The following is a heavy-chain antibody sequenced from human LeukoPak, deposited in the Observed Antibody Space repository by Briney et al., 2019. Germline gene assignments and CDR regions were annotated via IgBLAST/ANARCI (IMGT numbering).Heavy chain of an antibody. CDR3: ARDLSGSSREAGDY. Sequence: PGGSLRLSCAASEFAVSSNYMSWVRQAPGKGLEWVSAIYDVRSTYYAESVRGRFTISRDNSRNTVYLQMNSLRVDDTAVYYCARDLSGSSREAGDYWGQGARVTVSS. J-gene: IGHJ4*02. V-gene: IGHV3-53*01. D-gene: IGHD3-10*01. CDR2: IYDVRST. CDR1: EFAVSSNY.